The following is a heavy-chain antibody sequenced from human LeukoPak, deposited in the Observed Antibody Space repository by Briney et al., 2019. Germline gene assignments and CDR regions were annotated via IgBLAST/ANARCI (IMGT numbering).Heavy chain of an antibody. CDR3: ARISIVVVPAYFDY. D-gene: IGHD2-2*01. V-gene: IGHV4-39*01. CDR2: MYYSGST. CDR1: VGSLSSSSYY. J-gene: IGHJ4*02. Sequence: SETLSLTCAVSVGSLSSSSYYWGWIRQPPGKGLEWIGSMYYSGSTYYNPSLKSRVTVSVDTSKNQFSLNLSSVTAADTAVYYCARISIVVVPAYFDYWGQGTLVTVSS.